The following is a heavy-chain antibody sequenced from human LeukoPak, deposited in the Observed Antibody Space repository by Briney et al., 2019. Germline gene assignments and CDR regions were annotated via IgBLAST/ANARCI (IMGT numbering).Heavy chain of an antibody. CDR2: IYPGDSDT. V-gene: IGHV5-51*01. CDR3: ARHPSYPGIAVAEGDY. CDR1: GYSFTSYW. J-gene: IGHJ4*02. Sequence: ESLQISCKGSGYSFTSYWIGWVRQMPGKGLEWMGIIYPGDSDTRYSPSFQGQVTISADKSISTAYLQWSSLKASDTAMYCCARHPSYPGIAVAEGDYWGQGTLVTVSS. D-gene: IGHD6-19*01.